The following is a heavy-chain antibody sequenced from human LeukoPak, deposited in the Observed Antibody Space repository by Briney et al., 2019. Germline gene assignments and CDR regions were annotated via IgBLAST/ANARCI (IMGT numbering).Heavy chain of an antibody. CDR1: GYSISSGYY. D-gene: IGHD6-19*01. CDR2: IYHSGST. CDR3: ARLTAVAGILY. V-gene: IGHV4-38-2*02. J-gene: IGHJ4*02. Sequence: SETLSLTCTVSGYSISSGYYWGWIRQPPGKGLEWIGSIYHSGSTYYNPSLKSRVTISVDTSKNQFSLKLSSVTAADTAVYYCARLTAVAGILYWGQGTLVTVSS.